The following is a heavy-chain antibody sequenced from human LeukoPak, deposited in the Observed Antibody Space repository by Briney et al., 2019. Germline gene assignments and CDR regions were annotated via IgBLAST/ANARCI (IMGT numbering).Heavy chain of an antibody. Sequence: GGSLRLSCAASGFTFSSYAMSWVRQAPGKGLEWVSAISGSGGSTYYADSVKGRFTISRDNSKNSLHLQMNSLRAEDTAVYYCARGTVAGKAPYWGQGTLVTVSS. D-gene: IGHD6-19*01. J-gene: IGHJ4*02. CDR2: ISGSGGST. CDR3: ARGTVAGKAPY. V-gene: IGHV3-23*01. CDR1: GFTFSSYA.